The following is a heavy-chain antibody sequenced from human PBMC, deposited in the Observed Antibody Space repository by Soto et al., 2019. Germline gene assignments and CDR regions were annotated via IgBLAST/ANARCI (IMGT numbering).Heavy chain of an antibody. Sequence: PGGSLRLSCAASGFTFSSYAMHWVRQAPGRGLEWVAFISNDGSNEYYADSVKGRFTISRDNSKNTLYLQMNRLRAEDTAVYYCASPHCSGGSCYWGGFDYWGQGTLVTVSS. J-gene: IGHJ4*02. CDR3: ASPHCSGGSCYWGGFDY. D-gene: IGHD2-15*01. CDR2: ISNDGSNE. CDR1: GFTFSSYA. V-gene: IGHV3-30-3*01.